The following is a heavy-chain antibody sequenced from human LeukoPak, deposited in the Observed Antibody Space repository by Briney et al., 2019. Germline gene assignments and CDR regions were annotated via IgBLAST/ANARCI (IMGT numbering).Heavy chain of an antibody. J-gene: IGHJ4*02. CDR3: ARASESGWREFDY. V-gene: IGHV1-18*01. CDR2: ISAYNGNT. Sequence: ASVKVSCKAPAYTFTSYGISWVRQAPGQGLDWMGWISAYNGNTNYAQKFQGRVTMTTDTSTSTAYMELRSLRSDDTAVYYCARASESGWREFDYWGQGTLVTVSS. CDR1: AYTFTSYG. D-gene: IGHD6-19*01.